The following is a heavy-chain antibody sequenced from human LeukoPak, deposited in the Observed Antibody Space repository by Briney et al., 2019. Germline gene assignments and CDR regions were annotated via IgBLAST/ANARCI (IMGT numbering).Heavy chain of an antibody. Sequence: GGSLRLSCAASGFTFSSYWMSWVRQAPGKGLEWVANIKQDGSEKYYVDSVKGRFTISRDNAKNTLYLQMNSLRAEDTAVYYCAKGAFGRPFSDAFDIWGRGTVVTVSS. J-gene: IGHJ3*02. CDR1: GFTFSSYW. CDR3: AKGAFGRPFSDAFDI. CDR2: IKQDGSEK. V-gene: IGHV3-7*03. D-gene: IGHD3-10*01.